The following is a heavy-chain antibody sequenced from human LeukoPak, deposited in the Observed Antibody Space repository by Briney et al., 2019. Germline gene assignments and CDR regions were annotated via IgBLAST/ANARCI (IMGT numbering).Heavy chain of an antibody. CDR2: ISSSGSTI. D-gene: IGHD4-17*01. CDR1: GFTFSSYE. Sequence: PGGSLRLSCAASGFTFSSYEMNWVRQAPGKGLEWVSYISSSGSTIYYADSVKGRFTISRDNAKNSLYLQMNSLRAEDTAVYYCARQFYYGDYEYYFDYWGQGTLVTVSS. CDR3: ARQFYYGDYEYYFDY. V-gene: IGHV3-48*03. J-gene: IGHJ4*02.